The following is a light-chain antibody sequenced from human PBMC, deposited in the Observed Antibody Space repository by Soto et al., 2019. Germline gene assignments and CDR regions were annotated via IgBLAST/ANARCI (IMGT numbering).Light chain of an antibody. CDR2: GAS. Sequence: EIVLTQSPGTLSLSPGERATLSCRASQSVSSSYLAWYQQKPGQAPRLLIYGASSRATGIPDRFSGSESGRDFTLTISRLEPEDFAVYYCQQNGSSPFTFGPGTKVDIK. CDR1: QSVSSSY. J-gene: IGKJ3*01. CDR3: QQNGSSPFT. V-gene: IGKV3-20*01.